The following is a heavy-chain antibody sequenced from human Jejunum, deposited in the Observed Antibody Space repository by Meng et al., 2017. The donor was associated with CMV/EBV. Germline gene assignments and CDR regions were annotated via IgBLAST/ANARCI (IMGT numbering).Heavy chain of an antibody. Sequence: FSLTSRPVCLGWIRQPPGQAPAWLAFIYWDDDKRYNPSLKNRLTITKDAPKNQVALTMTNMDPADTATYHCVHRKDYGGNWNGGSADFWGQGALVTVSS. J-gene: IGHJ4*02. CDR2: IYWDDDK. CDR1: FSLTSRPVC. CDR3: VHRKDYGGNWNGGSADF. V-gene: IGHV2-5*02. D-gene: IGHD1-1*01.